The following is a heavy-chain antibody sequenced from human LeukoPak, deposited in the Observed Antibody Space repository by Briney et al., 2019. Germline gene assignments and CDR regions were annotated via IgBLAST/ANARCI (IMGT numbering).Heavy chain of an antibody. CDR3: ARGWDSYGPFDY. V-gene: IGHV4-59*01. CDR2: IYYSGST. J-gene: IGHJ4*02. CDR1: GGSISSYY. Sequence: SETLSLTCTVSGGSISSYYWSWIRQPPGKGLEWIGYIYYSGSTNYNPSLKSRVTISVDTAKNQFSLKLSSVTAADTAVYYCARGWDSYGPFDYWGQGTLVTVSS. D-gene: IGHD5-18*01.